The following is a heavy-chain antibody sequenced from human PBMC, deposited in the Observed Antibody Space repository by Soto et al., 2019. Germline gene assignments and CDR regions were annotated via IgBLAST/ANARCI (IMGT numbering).Heavy chain of an antibody. CDR1: GFTVTSHA. J-gene: IGHJ6*02. Sequence: EVQLLESGGGVVQRGGSLRLSCAASGFTVTSHAMSWVRQAPGKGLEWVSSISGSGDGTYYGDSVKGRFTISRDSSSSTLYLEMKNVRGEDTAVYFCTRSRRSLLMLYGFGGMDVWGQGTTVTVSS. CDR2: ISGSGDGT. D-gene: IGHD2-8*01. V-gene: IGHV3-23*01. CDR3: TRSRRSLLMLYGFGGMDV.